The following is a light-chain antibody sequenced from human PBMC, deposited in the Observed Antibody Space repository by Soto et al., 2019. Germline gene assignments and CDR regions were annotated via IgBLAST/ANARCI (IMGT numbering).Light chain of an antibody. CDR1: SSDVGSYNL. CDR3: CSYAGTLYV. V-gene: IGLV2-23*01. Sequence: ARPQPASVSGSPVQSITISCHGTSSDVGSYNLVSWYQQHPGKAPKLMIYEGSKRPSGVSNRFSGSKSGNTASLTISGLQAQDAADYYCCSYAGTLYVFGTGTKVTVL. CDR2: EGS. J-gene: IGLJ1*01.